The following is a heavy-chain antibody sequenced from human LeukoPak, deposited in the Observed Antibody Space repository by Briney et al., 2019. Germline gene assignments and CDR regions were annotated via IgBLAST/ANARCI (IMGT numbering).Heavy chain of an antibody. Sequence: ASVKVSCKASGYTFTGYYMHWVRQAPGQGLEWMGWINPNSGGTNYAQKFQGRVTMTRDTSISTAYMELSRLRSDDTAVYYCARSCRSVFGVVSEGFDIWGQGTMVTVSS. CDR2: INPNSGGT. J-gene: IGHJ3*02. CDR1: GYTFTGYY. D-gene: IGHD3-3*01. V-gene: IGHV1-2*02. CDR3: ARSCRSVFGVVSEGFDI.